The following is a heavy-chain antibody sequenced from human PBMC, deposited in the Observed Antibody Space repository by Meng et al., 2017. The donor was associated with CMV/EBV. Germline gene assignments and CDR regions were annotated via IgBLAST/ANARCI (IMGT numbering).Heavy chain of an antibody. CDR3: ARDGGYDSSGNRMGTFDY. CDR2: ISSSSSYI. V-gene: IGHV3-21*01. Sequence: GGSLRLSCAASGVTFSGYSMNWVRQAPGKGLEWVAYISSSSSYIYYADSVKGRFTISRDNAKDSLYLQMNSLRAEDTAVYYCARDGGYDSSGNRMGTFDYWDQGTLVTVSS. J-gene: IGHJ4*02. D-gene: IGHD3-22*01. CDR1: GVTFSGYS.